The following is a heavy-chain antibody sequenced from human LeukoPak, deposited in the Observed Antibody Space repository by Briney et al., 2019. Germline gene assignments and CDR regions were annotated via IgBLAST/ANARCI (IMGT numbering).Heavy chain of an antibody. V-gene: IGHV1-18*01. J-gene: IGHJ4*02. CDR3: ARDRGSSGAGDY. CDR1: GYTFSNYG. Sequence: GASVKVSCKASGYTFSNYGISWVRQAPGQGLEWMGWISGYNGNTKLAQKLQGRVTITADESTSTAYMELSSLRSEDTAVYYCARDRGSSGAGDYWGQGTLVTVSS. CDR2: ISGYNGNT. D-gene: IGHD3-22*01.